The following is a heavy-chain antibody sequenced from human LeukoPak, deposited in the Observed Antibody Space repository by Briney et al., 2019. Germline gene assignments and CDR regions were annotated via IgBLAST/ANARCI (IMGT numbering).Heavy chain of an antibody. CDR2: IYTSGST. CDR3: ARGRDAYDYVWGSYRQNTFDP. Sequence: SETLSLTCTVSGDSISSYYWSWIRQPAGKGLEWIGRIYTSGSTNYNPSLKSRVTMSVDTSKNQFSLKLSSVTAADTAVYYCARGRDAYDYVWGSYRQNTFDPWGQGTLVTVSS. V-gene: IGHV4-4*07. J-gene: IGHJ5*02. D-gene: IGHD3-16*02. CDR1: GDSISSYY.